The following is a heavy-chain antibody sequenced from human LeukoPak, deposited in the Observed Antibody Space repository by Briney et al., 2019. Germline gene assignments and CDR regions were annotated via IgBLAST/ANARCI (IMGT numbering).Heavy chain of an antibody. J-gene: IGHJ3*02. Sequence: GGSLRLSCAASGFTFSSYAMSWVRQAPGKGLELASAISGSGGSTYYADSVKGRFTISRDTSKNTLYLQMNSLRAEDTAVYYCAKEELLSAFAFDIWGQGTVVTVSS. D-gene: IGHD1-26*01. CDR1: GFTFSSYA. CDR2: ISGSGGST. CDR3: AKEELLSAFAFDI. V-gene: IGHV3-23*01.